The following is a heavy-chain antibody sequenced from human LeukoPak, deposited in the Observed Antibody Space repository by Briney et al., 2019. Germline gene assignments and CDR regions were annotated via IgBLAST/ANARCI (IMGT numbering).Heavy chain of an antibody. D-gene: IGHD2-15*01. Sequence: ASVKVSCKASGYTFTSNYIHWVRQAPGQRLEWMGWINAGNGNTKYSQKFQGRVTITRDTSASTAYMELSSLRSEDTAVYYCARPDCSGGSCYYTVFDYWGQGTLVTVSS. CDR3: ARPDCSGGSCYYTVFDY. CDR2: INAGNGNT. CDR1: GYTFTSNY. V-gene: IGHV1-3*01. J-gene: IGHJ4*02.